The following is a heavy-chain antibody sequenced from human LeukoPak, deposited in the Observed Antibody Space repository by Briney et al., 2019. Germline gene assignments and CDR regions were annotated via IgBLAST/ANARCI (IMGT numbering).Heavy chain of an antibody. CDR3: ARDTALYFHDSSGDFDY. D-gene: IGHD3-22*01. CDR1: GDSVSSNSAA. J-gene: IGHJ4*02. Sequence: SQTLSLTCAISGDSVSSNSAAWNRIRQSPSRGLEWLGRTYYRSKWYNDYAESVKSRIAINPDTSKNQFSLQLNSVTPEDTAVYYCARDTALYFHDSSGDFDYWGQGTLVTVSS. V-gene: IGHV6-1*01. CDR2: TYYRSKWYN.